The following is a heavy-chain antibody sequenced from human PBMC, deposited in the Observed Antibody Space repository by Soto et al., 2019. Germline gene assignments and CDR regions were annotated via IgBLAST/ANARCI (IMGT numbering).Heavy chain of an antibody. J-gene: IGHJ4*02. D-gene: IGHD6-19*01. V-gene: IGHV4-59*01. CDR3: ARFKLSRAVAGFDY. CDR2: IYYSGST. Sequence: PSETLSLTCTVSGSSLGGYYWSWIRQPPGKGLEWIGYIYYSGSTNYNPSLKSRVTISVDTSKNQFSLKLSSVTAADTAVYYCARFKLSRAVAGFDYWGQGTLVTVSS. CDR1: GSSLGGYY.